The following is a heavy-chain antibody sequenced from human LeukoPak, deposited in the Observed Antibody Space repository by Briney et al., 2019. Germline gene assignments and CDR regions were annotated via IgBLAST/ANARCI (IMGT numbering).Heavy chain of an antibody. D-gene: IGHD2/OR15-2a*01. J-gene: IGHJ4*02. CDR3: VSFYETY. CDR2: INSDGGWT. CDR1: GNYW. V-gene: IGHV3-74*01. Sequence: PGGSLRLSCAASGNYWMHWVRQAPGKGLVWVSRINSDGGWTSYADSVKGRFTIPKDNAKNTVYLQMNSLRAEDTAVYYCVSFYETYWGRGTLVTVSS.